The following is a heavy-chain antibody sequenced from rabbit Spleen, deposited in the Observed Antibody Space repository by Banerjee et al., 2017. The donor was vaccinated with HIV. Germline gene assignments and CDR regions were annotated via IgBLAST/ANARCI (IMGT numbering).Heavy chain of an antibody. Sequence: QEQLEESGGDLVKPEGSLTLTCTASGFSFSSNHYMCWVRQAPGKGLEWIACIEGGNSAFSYFASWAKGRFTCSKTSSTTVTLQVTRLTAADTATYFCARDTSSSFSSYGMDLWGPGTLVTVS. D-gene: IGHD1-1*01. CDR1: GFSFSSNHY. CDR2: IEGGNSAFS. J-gene: IGHJ6*01. CDR3: ARDTSSSFSSYGMDL. V-gene: IGHV1S45*01.